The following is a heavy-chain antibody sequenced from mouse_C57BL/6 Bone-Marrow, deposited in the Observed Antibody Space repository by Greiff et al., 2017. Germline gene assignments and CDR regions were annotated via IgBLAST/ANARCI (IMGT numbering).Heavy chain of an antibody. Sequence: EVKLVESGGDLVKPGGSLKLSCAASGFTFSSYGMSWVRQTPDKRLEWVATISSGGSYTYYPDSVKGRFTISRDNAKNTLYLQMSSLKSEDTAMYYCARPAYGFDYGGQGTTLTVSS. J-gene: IGHJ2*01. CDR3: ARPAYGFDY. CDR2: ISSGGSYT. CDR1: GFTFSSYG. V-gene: IGHV5-6*02. D-gene: IGHD1-1*01.